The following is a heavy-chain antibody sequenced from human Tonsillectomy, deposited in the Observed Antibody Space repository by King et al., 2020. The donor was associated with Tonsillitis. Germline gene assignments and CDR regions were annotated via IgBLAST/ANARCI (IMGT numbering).Heavy chain of an antibody. Sequence: VQLVESGGGLVQPGGSLRLSCAASGFTFSSYSMKWVRQAPGTGLEWVSYISSSSRTIYYADSVKGQFPISRDNANNSLYLQMNSLRAEDTAVYYCARARVVTRNWFDPWGQGTLVTVSS. CDR2: ISSSSRTI. D-gene: IGHD2-21*02. J-gene: IGHJ5*02. V-gene: IGHV3-48*01. CDR3: ARARVVTRNWFDP. CDR1: GFTFSSYS.